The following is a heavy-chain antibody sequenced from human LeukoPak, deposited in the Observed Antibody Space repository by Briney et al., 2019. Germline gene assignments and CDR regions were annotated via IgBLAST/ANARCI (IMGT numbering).Heavy chain of an antibody. CDR1: GFTISSFW. Sequence: PGGSLRLSCGASGFTISSFWMHWVRHAPGEGVVWVSRINSDGSLTMYADSVKGRFTISRDNAKNTLYLRMNSLRAEDTAVYYCARDFDWGSGHWGQGTLVTVSS. D-gene: IGHD7-27*01. V-gene: IGHV3-74*03. CDR2: INSDGSLT. CDR3: ARDFDWGSGH. J-gene: IGHJ4*02.